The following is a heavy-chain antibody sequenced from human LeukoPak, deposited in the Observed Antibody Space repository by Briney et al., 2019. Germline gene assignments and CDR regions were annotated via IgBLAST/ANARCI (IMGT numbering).Heavy chain of an antibody. CDR3: ATDHFYNLPT. V-gene: IGHV3-74*01. CDR2: ISGDGSLR. CDR1: GVTSGVPFSLHW. D-gene: IGHD2/OR15-2a*01. Sequence: GGSLRLSCAASGVTSGVPFSLHWMHWVRQAPGKGLVWVSHISGDGSLRTYADSVKGRFTISRDNAKNTLHLQMDSLGAENTAVYYCATDHFYNLPTWGQGTTVTVSS. J-gene: IGHJ6*02.